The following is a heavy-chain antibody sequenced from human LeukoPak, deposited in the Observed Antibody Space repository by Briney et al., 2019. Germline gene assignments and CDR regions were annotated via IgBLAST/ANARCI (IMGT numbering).Heavy chain of an antibody. CDR3: ARRKGSSWSPVWDY. CDR1: GFTFCNHW. V-gene: IGHV3-74*01. Sequence: GGSLRLSCAASGFTFCNHWMHWVRQAPGKGLMWVSRINRDGSRTDYADSVKGRFTISRDDAKNTLYLQVNSLRAEDTAVYYCARRKGSSWSPVWDYWGQGTLVTVSS. D-gene: IGHD6-13*01. J-gene: IGHJ4*02. CDR2: INRDGSRT.